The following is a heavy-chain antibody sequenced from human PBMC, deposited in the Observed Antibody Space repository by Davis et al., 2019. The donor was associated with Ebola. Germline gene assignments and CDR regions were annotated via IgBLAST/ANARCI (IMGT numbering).Heavy chain of an antibody. CDR2: IYYSGST. V-gene: IGHV4-59*12. D-gene: IGHD2-21*01. Sequence: MPSETLSLTCAVYGGSFSGYYWSWIRQPPGKGLEWIGYIYYSGSTNYNPSLKSRVTISVDTSKNQFSLKLSSVTAADTAVYYCARSDQWGQGTLVTVSS. CDR1: GGSFSGYY. J-gene: IGHJ4*02. CDR3: ARSDQ.